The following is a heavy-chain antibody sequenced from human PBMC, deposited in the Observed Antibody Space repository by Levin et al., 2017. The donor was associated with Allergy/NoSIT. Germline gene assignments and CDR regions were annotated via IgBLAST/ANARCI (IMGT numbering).Heavy chain of an antibody. Sequence: GESLKISCAASGFTFSSYTMHWVRQAPGKGLEWVALILYDGSNKYYADSVKGRFTISRDNSKNTLYLQMNSVRGDDTAVYHCARDQGYSNGHSCDNWGQGTLVTVSS. CDR3: ARDQGYSNGHSCDN. CDR2: ILYDGSNK. V-gene: IGHV3-30-3*01. CDR1: GFTFSSYT. D-gene: IGHD5-18*01. J-gene: IGHJ4*02.